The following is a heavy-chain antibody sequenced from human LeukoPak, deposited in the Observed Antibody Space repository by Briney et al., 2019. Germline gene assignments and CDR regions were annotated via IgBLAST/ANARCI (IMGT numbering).Heavy chain of an antibody. Sequence: PGGSLRLSCAASGFTVSSNYMSWVRQAPGKGLEWVSVIYSGGSTYYADSVKGRFTISRDNSKNTLYHQMNSLRAEDTAVYYCARGGYYYGSGDDYWGQGTLVTVSS. D-gene: IGHD3-10*01. CDR1: GFTVSSNY. CDR2: IYSGGST. CDR3: ARGGYYYGSGDDY. J-gene: IGHJ4*02. V-gene: IGHV3-53*01.